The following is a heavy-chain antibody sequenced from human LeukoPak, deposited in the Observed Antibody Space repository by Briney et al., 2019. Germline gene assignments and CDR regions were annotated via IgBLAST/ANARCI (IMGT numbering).Heavy chain of an antibody. Sequence: GGSLRLSCAASGFTFSSYAMSWVRQAPGKGLERVSGISGSGGSTDYADSVRGRFTISRDNSKNTLYLQMNSLRAEDTAVYYCAKDYYGDLYYFDYWGQGTLVTVSS. V-gene: IGHV3-23*01. CDR3: AKDYYGDLYYFDY. D-gene: IGHD4-17*01. J-gene: IGHJ4*02. CDR1: GFTFSSYA. CDR2: ISGSGGST.